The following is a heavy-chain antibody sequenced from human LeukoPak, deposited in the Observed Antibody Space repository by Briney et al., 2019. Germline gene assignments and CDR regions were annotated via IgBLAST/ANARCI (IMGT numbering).Heavy chain of an antibody. V-gene: IGHV1-8*02. D-gene: IGHD3-3*01. CDR2: MNPSSGRT. Sequence: ASVKVSCKPYGYTFTAYDINWLRQAAGQGLEWMGWMNPSSGRTSYSQQFQGRVTMTGDTSIRTAYMELSGLKSEDTAVYYCARGLGVAFHYSYFYLDFWGKGTTVTVS. CDR3: ARGLGVAFHYSYFYLDF. CDR1: GYTFTAYD. J-gene: IGHJ6*03.